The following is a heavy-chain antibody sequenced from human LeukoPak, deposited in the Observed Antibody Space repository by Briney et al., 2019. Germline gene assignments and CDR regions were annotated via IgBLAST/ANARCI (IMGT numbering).Heavy chain of an antibody. CDR2: IYSSGST. CDR3: ARDLSYYFCSGSPRYFDL. CDR1: GGSISSGDYY. J-gene: IGHJ2*01. D-gene: IGHD3-3*01. V-gene: IGHV4-30-4*08. Sequence: PSQTLSLTCTVSGGSISSGDYYWSWIRQPPGKGLEWIGYIYSSGSTYYNPSLKSRVTMSVDTSKNQFSLKLSSVTAADTAVYYVARDLSYYFCSGSPRYFDLWGRGTLVTVSS.